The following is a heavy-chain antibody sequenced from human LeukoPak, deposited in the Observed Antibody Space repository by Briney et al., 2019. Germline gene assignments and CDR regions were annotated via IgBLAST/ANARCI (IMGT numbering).Heavy chain of an antibody. CDR1: GLTFSNYL. CDR2: VKSKTDGGTT. J-gene: IGHJ4*02. Sequence: PGGSLRLSCAVSGLTFSNYLMSWVRQAPGKGLEWVGRVKSKTDGGTTEYAAAVKGRFTISRDDSKNTLHLEMNSLKTEDTGVYYCATGARGRDWGQGTLVTVSS. V-gene: IGHV3-15*01. D-gene: IGHD3-10*01. CDR3: ATGARGRD.